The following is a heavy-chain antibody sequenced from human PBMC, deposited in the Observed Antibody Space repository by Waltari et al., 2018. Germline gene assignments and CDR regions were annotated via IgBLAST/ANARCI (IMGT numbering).Heavy chain of an antibody. CDR3: ARNDYGDYGAFDI. V-gene: IGHV3-33*01. J-gene: IGHJ3*02. Sequence: QVQLVESGGGAVQPGRSLRLSCAASGFTFSSYGMHWVHQAPGKGLEWVAVIWYDGSNKYYADSVKGRFTISRDNSKNTLYLQMNSLRAEDTAVYYWARNDYGDYGAFDIWGQGTMVTGSS. CDR1: GFTFSSYG. CDR2: IWYDGSNK. D-gene: IGHD4-17*01.